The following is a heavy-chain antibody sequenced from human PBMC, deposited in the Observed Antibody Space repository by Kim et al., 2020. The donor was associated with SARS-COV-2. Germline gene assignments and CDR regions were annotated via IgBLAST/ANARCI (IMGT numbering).Heavy chain of an antibody. CDR1: GFTVSSNY. J-gene: IGHJ4*02. Sequence: GGSLRLSCAASGFTVSSNYMSWVRQAPGKGLEWVSVIYSGGSTYYADSVKGRFTISRDNSKNTLYLQMNSLRAEDTAVYYCARGVRWPYYFDYWGQGTLVTVSS. CDR3: ARGVRWPYYFDY. CDR2: IYSGGST. D-gene: IGHD4-17*01. V-gene: IGHV3-53*01.